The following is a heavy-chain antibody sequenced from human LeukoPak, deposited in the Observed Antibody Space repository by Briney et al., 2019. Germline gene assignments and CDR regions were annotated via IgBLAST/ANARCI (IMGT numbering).Heavy chain of an antibody. CDR2: IYSGGST. J-gene: IGHJ4*02. D-gene: IGHD2-15*01. Sequence: PGGSLRLSCAASGFTVSSNYMSWVRQAPGKGLEWVSVIYSGGSTYYADSVKGRFTISRDNSKNTLYLQMNSLRAEDTAVYYCASPNRIVVVVAAPPLDYWGQGTLVTVSS. CDR1: GFTVSSNY. V-gene: IGHV3-66*01. CDR3: ASPNRIVVVVAAPPLDY.